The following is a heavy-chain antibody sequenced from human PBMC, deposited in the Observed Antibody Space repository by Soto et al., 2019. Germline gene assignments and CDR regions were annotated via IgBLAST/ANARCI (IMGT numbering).Heavy chain of an antibody. D-gene: IGHD6-13*01. CDR2: IYPGDSDT. V-gene: IGHV5-51*01. CDR3: ATYRHSWSYFDF. J-gene: IGHJ4*02. Sequence: GESLKISCKASGYTFDNWWISWVRQMPGKGLEWMGIIYPGDSDTKYSPSLQGQVTISVDKSISTTYLQWSSLEASVTSMYYCATYRHSWSYFDFWGQGTPVTVSS. CDR1: GYTFDNWW.